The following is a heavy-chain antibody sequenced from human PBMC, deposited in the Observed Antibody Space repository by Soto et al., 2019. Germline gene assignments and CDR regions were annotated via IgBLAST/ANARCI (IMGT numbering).Heavy chain of an antibody. CDR1: GGSISSGGYY. V-gene: IGHV4-31*03. J-gene: IGHJ6*02. Sequence: SETLSLTCTVSGGSISSGGYYWSWIRQHPGKGLEWIRYIYYSGSTYYNPSLKSRVTISVDTSKNQFSLKLSSVTAADTAVYYCARDSRRFLEQNYYYYGMDVWGQGTTVTVSS. CDR3: ARDSRRFLEQNYYYYGMDV. D-gene: IGHD3-3*01. CDR2: IYYSGST.